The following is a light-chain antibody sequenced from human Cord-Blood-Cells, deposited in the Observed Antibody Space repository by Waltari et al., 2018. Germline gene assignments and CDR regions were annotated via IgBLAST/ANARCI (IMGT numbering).Light chain of an antibody. V-gene: IGLV2-11*01. Sequence: QSALTQPRSVSGSPGQSVTISCTGTSSDVGGYNYVSWYQQHPGKAPKLMIYDVRKRPSGAPDRFSGSKSGNTASLTISGLQAEDEADYYCCSYAGSYTFVFGTGTKVTVL. J-gene: IGLJ1*01. CDR1: SSDVGGYNY. CDR3: CSYAGSYTFV. CDR2: DVR.